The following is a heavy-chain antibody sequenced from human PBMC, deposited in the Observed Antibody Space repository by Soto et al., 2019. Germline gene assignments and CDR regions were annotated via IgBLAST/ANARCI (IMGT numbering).Heavy chain of an antibody. Sequence: QVQLQESGPGLVKPSETLSLTCTVSGGSISSYYWSWIRQPPGKGLEWIGYIYYSGSTNYNPSRKSRVTISVETSKYKFSLMLSSVTAADTAVYYCARGRGGWFINQLLNAFDIWGQGTMVTVSS. CDR2: IYYSGST. D-gene: IGHD2-2*01. J-gene: IGHJ3*02. CDR1: GGSISSYY. V-gene: IGHV4-59*01. CDR3: ARGRGGWFINQLLNAFDI.